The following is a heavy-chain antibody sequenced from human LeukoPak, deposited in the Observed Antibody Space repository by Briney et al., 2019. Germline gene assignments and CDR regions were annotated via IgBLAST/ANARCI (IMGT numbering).Heavy chain of an antibody. CDR3: ARAIPCGSGSSWIDF. V-gene: IGHV4-61*02. Sequence: PSQTLSLTCTVSGGSISSGTYYWNWIRQPAGKGLEWIGRIYTSGSTYYTPSLKSRVTISVDTSKNQFSLKLSSVTAADTAVYYCARAIPCGSGSSWIDFWGQGTLVTVSS. D-gene: IGHD6-13*01. J-gene: IGHJ4*02. CDR2: IYTSGST. CDR1: GGSISSGTYY.